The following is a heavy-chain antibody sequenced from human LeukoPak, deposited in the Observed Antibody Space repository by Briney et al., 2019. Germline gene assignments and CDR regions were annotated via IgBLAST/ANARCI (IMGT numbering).Heavy chain of an antibody. CDR2: INHSGST. CDR3: ARLTYYYGSGSYYDY. D-gene: IGHD3-10*01. Sequence: SETLSLTCAVYGGSFSGYYWSWIRQPPGKGLEWIGEINHSGSTNYNPSLKSRVTISVDTSKNQFSLKLSSVTAADTAVYYCARLTYYYGSGSYYDYWGQGTLVTVSS. V-gene: IGHV4-34*01. J-gene: IGHJ4*02. CDR1: GGSFSGYY.